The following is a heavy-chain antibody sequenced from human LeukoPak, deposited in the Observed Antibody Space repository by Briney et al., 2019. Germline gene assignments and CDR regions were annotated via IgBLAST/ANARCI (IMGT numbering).Heavy chain of an antibody. Sequence: ASVKASCKASGYTFTSYDINWVRQATGQGLEWMGWMNPNSGNTGYAQKFQGRVTMTRNTSISTAYMELSSLRSEDTAVYYCARSRYNWNPSGFYYWGQGTLVTVSS. V-gene: IGHV1-8*01. CDR2: MNPNSGNT. CDR3: ARSRYNWNPSGFYY. D-gene: IGHD1-20*01. J-gene: IGHJ4*02. CDR1: GYTFTSYD.